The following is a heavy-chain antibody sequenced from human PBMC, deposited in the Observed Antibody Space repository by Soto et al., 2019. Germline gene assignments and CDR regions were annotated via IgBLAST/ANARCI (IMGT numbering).Heavy chain of an antibody. CDR3: AKSVPMVRGVNPYYYYGMDV. D-gene: IGHD3-10*01. J-gene: IGHJ6*02. Sequence: GGSLRLSCAASGFTFSSYGMHWVRQAPGKGLEWVAVISYDGSNKYYADSVKGRFTISRDNSKNTLYLQMNSLRAEDTAVYYCAKSVPMVRGVNPYYYYGMDVWGQGTTVTVSS. CDR1: GFTFSSYG. V-gene: IGHV3-30*18. CDR2: ISYDGSNK.